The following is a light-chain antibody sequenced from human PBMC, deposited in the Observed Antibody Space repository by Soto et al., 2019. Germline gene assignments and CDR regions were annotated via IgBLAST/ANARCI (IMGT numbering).Light chain of an antibody. CDR3: QQSYSPPFT. J-gene: IGKJ3*01. CDR1: RSISTY. V-gene: IGKV1-39*01. Sequence: DIQLTQSPSSLSASVGDTVAITCRPSRSISTYLNWYQQKPGKAPKLVIFDSSRLQTGVPSRFSGSGSGTLFTLSISSLQPEDFAIYWCQQSYSPPFTLGPGTKVDIK. CDR2: DSS.